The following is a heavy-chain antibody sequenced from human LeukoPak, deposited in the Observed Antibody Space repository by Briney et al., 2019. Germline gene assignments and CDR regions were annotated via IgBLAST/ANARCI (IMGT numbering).Heavy chain of an antibody. CDR1: GGSISSSSYY. D-gene: IGHD3-10*01. CDR3: ARGAYGSGSYFLGP. V-gene: IGHV4-39*07. CDR2: IYYSGST. J-gene: IGHJ5*02. Sequence: SETLSLTCTVSGGSISSSSYYWGWIRQPPGKGLEWIGSIYYSGSTYYNPSLKSRVTISVDTSKNQFSLKLSSVTAADTAVYYCARGAYGSGSYFLGPWGQGTLVTVSS.